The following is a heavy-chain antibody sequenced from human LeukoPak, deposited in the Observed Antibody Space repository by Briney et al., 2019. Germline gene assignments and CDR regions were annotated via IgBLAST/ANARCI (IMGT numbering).Heavy chain of an antibody. V-gene: IGHV1-8*03. D-gene: IGHD6-13*01. CDR2: MNPTNGKT. CDR1: GYTFTSYG. Sequence: ASVKVSCKASGYTFTSYGINWVRQATGQGLEWMGWMNPTNGKTGFAQKFQGRVTITRDTSISTAYLELRSLTSDDTAIYYCARMAAAGRDNWFDPWGQGTLVTVST. CDR3: ARMAAAGRDNWFDP. J-gene: IGHJ5*02.